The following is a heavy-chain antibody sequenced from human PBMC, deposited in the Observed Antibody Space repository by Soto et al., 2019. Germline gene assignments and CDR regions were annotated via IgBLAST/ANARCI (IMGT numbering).Heavy chain of an antibody. CDR3: ARGPYDYIWGSYRYPAPDY. V-gene: IGHV1-8*02. CDR1: GYTFTSYG. Sequence: ASVKVSCKASGYTFTSYGISWVRQAPGQGLEWMGWISANSGNTSYAQKFQGRVTMTRNTSISTAYMELSSLRSEDTAVYYCARGPYDYIWGSYRYPAPDYWGQGTLVTVSS. J-gene: IGHJ4*02. CDR2: ISANSGNT. D-gene: IGHD3-16*02.